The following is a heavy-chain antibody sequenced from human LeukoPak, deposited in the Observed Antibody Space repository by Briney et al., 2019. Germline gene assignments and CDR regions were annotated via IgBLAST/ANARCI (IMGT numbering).Heavy chain of an antibody. D-gene: IGHD2-15*01. J-gene: IGHJ3*02. Sequence: PGGSLRLSCAASGFTFSSYGMHWVRQAPGKGLEWVSSISSSSSYIYYADSVKGRFTISRDNAKNSLYLQMNSLRAEDTAVYYCARALGYCSGGSCHGYAFDIWGQGTMVTVSS. CDR2: ISSSSSYI. CDR1: GFTFSSYG. V-gene: IGHV3-21*01. CDR3: ARALGYCSGGSCHGYAFDI.